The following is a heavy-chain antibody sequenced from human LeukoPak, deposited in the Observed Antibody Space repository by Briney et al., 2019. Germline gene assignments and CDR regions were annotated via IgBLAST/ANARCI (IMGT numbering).Heavy chain of an antibody. Sequence: GGSLRLSCAASGITFSSCGMYWVRQAPGKGLEWVAVISHDGNNKYYADSVKGRFTISRDNSKNTLYLQMNSLRAEDTAVYYCANPGRDSSSTISCGMDVWGQGTTVTVSS. V-gene: IGHV3-30*18. J-gene: IGHJ6*02. CDR2: ISHDGNNK. CDR1: GITFSSCG. D-gene: IGHD6-13*01. CDR3: ANPGRDSSSTISCGMDV.